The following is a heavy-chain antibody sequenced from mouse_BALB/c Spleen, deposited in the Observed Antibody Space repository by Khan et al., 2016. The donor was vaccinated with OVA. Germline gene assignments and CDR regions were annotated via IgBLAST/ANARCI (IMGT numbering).Heavy chain of an antibody. Sequence: QVQLQQSGPELKKPGETVKISCKASGYTFTNYGMNWVKQAPGKGLKWMGWINTYTEEPTYADDFKGRFAFSLETSASTAYLQINNLKNEDTATYASASGGYWCVDVWGAGTTVTVSS. CDR1: GYTFTNYG. D-gene: IGHD1-1*02. CDR2: INTYTEEP. CDR3: ASGGYWCVDV. J-gene: IGHJ1*01. V-gene: IGHV9-3-1*01.